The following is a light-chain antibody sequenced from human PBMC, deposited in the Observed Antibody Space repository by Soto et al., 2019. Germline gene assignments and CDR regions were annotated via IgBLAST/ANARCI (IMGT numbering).Light chain of an antibody. CDR1: QSVSSN. V-gene: IGKV3-11*01. J-gene: IGKJ4*01. CDR3: QQRSNWLT. Sequence: IVMTQAPAPPSVSPGERATLSRRASQSVSSNLAWYQQKPGQAPRLLIYDASNRATGIPARFSGSGSGTDFTLTISSLEPEDFAVYYCQQRSNWLTFGGGTKVDIK. CDR2: DAS.